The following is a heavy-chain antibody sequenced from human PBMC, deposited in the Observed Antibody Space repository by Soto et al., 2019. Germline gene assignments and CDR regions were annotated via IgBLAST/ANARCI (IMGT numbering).Heavy chain of an antibody. CDR3: AKESVETSYSYYGMDV. D-gene: IGHD4-4*01. J-gene: IGHJ6*02. CDR1: GFSFDAYG. CDR2: VSFDSKNK. Sequence: GGSLRLSCAGSGFSFDAYGMHWVRQAPGKGLEWLTTVSFDSKNKYYIDSVEGRFTISRDNSKNMLFLQMNSLRHEDTAVYYCAKESVETSYSYYGMDVWGPGTTVTVSS. V-gene: IGHV3-30*18.